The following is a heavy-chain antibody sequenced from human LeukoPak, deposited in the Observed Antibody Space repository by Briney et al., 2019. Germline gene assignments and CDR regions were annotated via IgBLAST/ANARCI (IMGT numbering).Heavy chain of an antibody. J-gene: IGHJ4*02. CDR1: GYSFTRYC. Sequence: GESLKISCKASGYSFTRYCIGWVRQVPGKGLEWVGLIYPGDSDTKYSPSFQGQVSISADKSISTAYLQWSSLKASDTGMYYCARGNYADFWGQGTLVTVSS. V-gene: IGHV5-51*01. CDR3: ARGNYADF. D-gene: IGHD3-16*01. CDR2: IYPGDSDT.